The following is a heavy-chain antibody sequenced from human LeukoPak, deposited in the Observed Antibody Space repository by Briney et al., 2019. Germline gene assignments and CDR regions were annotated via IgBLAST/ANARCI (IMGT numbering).Heavy chain of an antibody. CDR3: AKSTKSYGDSRWDY. CDR2: IGNSGGST. Sequence: HTGGSLRLSCAASGFTFSSYAMSWVRQAPGKGLEWVSAIGNSGGSTYYADSVKGRFTISRDNSKNTLYLQMNSLRVEDTAIYYCAKSTKSYGDSRWDYWGQGTLVTVSS. CDR1: GFTFSSYA. J-gene: IGHJ4*02. V-gene: IGHV3-23*01. D-gene: IGHD4-17*01.